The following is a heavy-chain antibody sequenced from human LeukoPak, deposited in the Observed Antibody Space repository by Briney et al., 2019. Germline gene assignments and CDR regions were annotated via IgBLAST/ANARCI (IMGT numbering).Heavy chain of an antibody. CDR1: GYTFTSYD. Sequence: ASVKVSCKASGYTFTSYDINWVRQAAGQGLEWMGWMNPNSCNTGYAQKFQGRVTMTRNTSINTAYMELSSLRSEDTAVYYCAISPVTTSPWWGQGTLVTASP. V-gene: IGHV1-8*01. J-gene: IGHJ4*02. D-gene: IGHD4-17*01. CDR3: AISPVTTSPW. CDR2: MNPNSCNT.